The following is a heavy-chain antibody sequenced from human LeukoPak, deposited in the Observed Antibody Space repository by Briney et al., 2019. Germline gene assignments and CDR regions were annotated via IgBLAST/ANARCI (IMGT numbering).Heavy chain of an antibody. D-gene: IGHD3-22*01. CDR1: GYTFTSYG. CDR2: ISAYNGNT. Sequence: ASVKVSCKASGYTFTSYGISWVRQAPGQGLEWMGWISAYNGNTNYAQELQGRVTMTTDTSTSTAYMELRSLRSDDTAVYYCARTMTYYYDSSGYYTDYWGQGTLVTVSS. J-gene: IGHJ4*02. V-gene: IGHV1-18*01. CDR3: ARTMTYYYDSSGYYTDY.